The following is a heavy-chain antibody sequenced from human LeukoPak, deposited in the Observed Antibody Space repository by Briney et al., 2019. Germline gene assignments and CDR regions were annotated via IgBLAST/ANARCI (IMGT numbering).Heavy chain of an antibody. CDR1: GASISSSTDY. CDR2: IYYSGST. D-gene: IGHD3-9*01. Sequence: SETLSLTCTVSGASISSSTDYWGWIRQPPGKGLEWIANIYYSGSTYYNPSLRSRVTISVDTSKNQFSLKLSSVTAADTAVYYCSRYYDILTGYSPFDYWGQGTLVTVSS. CDR3: SRYYDILTGYSPFDY. V-gene: IGHV4-39*01. J-gene: IGHJ4*02.